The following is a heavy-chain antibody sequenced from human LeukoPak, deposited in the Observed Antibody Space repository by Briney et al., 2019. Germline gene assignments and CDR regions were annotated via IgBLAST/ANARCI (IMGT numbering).Heavy chain of an antibody. CDR3: AKDSGAQLQRYFDY. V-gene: IGHV3-23*01. Sequence: TGGSLRLSCAASGFSFSSYAMNWVRQAPGKGLEWVSIIFGNGDTTYYADSVKGRFTVSRDNSKNTVFLLMSSLRPEDTAVYFCAKDSGAQLQRYFDYWGQGTQVTVSS. D-gene: IGHD3-10*01. J-gene: IGHJ4*02. CDR2: IFGNGDTT. CDR1: GFSFSSYA.